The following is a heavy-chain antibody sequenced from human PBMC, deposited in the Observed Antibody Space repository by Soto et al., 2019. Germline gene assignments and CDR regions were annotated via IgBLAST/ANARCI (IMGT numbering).Heavy chain of an antibody. CDR2: IIPIFGTA. CDR1: GGTFSSYA. V-gene: IGHV1-69*13. Sequence: VASVEVSCKXSGGTFSSYAISWVRQAPGQGLEWMGGIIPIFGTANYAQKFQGRVTITADESTSTAYMELSSLRSEDTAVYYCARDDTAMVSGYYYYGMDVWGQGTTVTVSS. D-gene: IGHD5-18*01. CDR3: ARDDTAMVSGYYYYGMDV. J-gene: IGHJ6*02.